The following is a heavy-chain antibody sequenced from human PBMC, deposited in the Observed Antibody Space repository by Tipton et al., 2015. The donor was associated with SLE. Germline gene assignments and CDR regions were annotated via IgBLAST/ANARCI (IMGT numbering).Heavy chain of an antibody. D-gene: IGHD2-15*01. CDR2: IYYSGST. CDR3: AGAKLCRGGSCYSPYAFDI. V-gene: IGHV4-59*01. J-gene: IGHJ3*02. CDR1: GGSISSYY. Sequence: TLSLTCTVSGGSISSYYRSWIRQPPGKGLEWIGYIYYSGSTNYNPSLKSRVTISVDTSKNQFSLKLSSVTAADTAVYYCAGAKLCRGGSCYSPYAFDIWGQGTMVTVSS.